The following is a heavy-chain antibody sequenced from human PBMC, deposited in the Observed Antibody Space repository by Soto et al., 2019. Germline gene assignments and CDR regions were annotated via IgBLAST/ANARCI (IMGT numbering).Heavy chain of an antibody. V-gene: IGHV1-8*01. J-gene: IGHJ4*02. CDR3: AKVSRKGSAIDFDY. D-gene: IGHD3-10*01. CDR2: VKPNNGDT. CDR1: GYTFSNYD. Sequence: QVQLVQSGAELKKPGASVKVSCKASGYTFSNYDMNWVLQATGQGPEWIGWVKPNNGDTGYAQKFQGRVSLATEISTTTAYMELTSLRSEDTTIYYCAKVSRKGSAIDFDYWGQGTLITVTS.